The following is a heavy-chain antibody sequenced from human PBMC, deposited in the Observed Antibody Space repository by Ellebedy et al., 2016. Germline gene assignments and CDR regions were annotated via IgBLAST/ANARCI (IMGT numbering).Heavy chain of an antibody. J-gene: IGHJ6*02. V-gene: IGHV3-11*06. D-gene: IGHD3-10*01. CDR2: ISSSSSYT. CDR1: GFTFSDYY. Sequence: GESLKISCAASGFTFSDYYMSWIRQAPGKGLEWVSYISSSSSYTNYADSVKGRFTIPRDNAKNSLYLQMNSLRDEDTAVYYCARVGRANYYYYYGMDVWGQGTTVTVSS. CDR3: ARVGRANYYYYYGMDV.